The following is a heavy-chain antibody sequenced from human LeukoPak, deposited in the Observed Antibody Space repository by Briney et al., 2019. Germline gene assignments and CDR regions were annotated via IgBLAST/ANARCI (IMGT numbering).Heavy chain of an antibody. D-gene: IGHD6-13*01. CDR3: ARDNIPVAGTGLSWFDP. V-gene: IGHV4-34*01. Sequence: SETLSLTCSAYGGSFSGYYWSWIRQPPGKGLEWIGNIYHSGTPYYNPSLKSRVTLSVDRSKNQFSLKMTSVTAADTAVYYCARDNIPVAGTGLSWFDPWGQGTLVTVSS. CDR1: GGSFSGYY. CDR2: IYHSGTP. J-gene: IGHJ5*02.